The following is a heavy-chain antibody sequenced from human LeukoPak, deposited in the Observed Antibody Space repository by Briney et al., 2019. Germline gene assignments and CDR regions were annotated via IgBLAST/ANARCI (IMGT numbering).Heavy chain of an antibody. CDR1: GGSISSSSYY. CDR3: ARLGDYYYMDV. V-gene: IGHV4-39*01. Sequence: SETLSLTCTVSGGSISSSSYYWGWIRQPPGKGLEWIGSIYYSGSTYYNPSLKSRVTISVDTSKNQFSLKLSSVTAADTAVYYCARLGDYYYMDVWGKGTTVTVSS. D-gene: IGHD3-10*01. J-gene: IGHJ6*03. CDR2: IYYSGST.